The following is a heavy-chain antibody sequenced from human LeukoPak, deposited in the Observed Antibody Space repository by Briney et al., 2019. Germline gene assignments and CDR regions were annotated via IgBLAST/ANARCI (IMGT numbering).Heavy chain of an antibody. V-gene: IGHV1-69*13. Sequence: ASVKVSCKASGGTFSSYAISWVRQAPGQGLEWMGGIIPIFGTANYAQKFQGRVTITADESTSTAYMELSSLRSEDTAVHYCARELERSFRSFDPWGQGTLVTVSS. CDR1: GGTFSSYA. CDR2: IIPIFGTA. CDR3: ARELERSFRSFDP. J-gene: IGHJ5*02. D-gene: IGHD1-1*01.